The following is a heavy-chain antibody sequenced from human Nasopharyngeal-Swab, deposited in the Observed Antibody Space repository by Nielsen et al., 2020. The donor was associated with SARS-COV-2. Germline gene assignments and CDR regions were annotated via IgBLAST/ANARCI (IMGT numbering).Heavy chain of an antibody. Sequence: GESLKISCAASGFTFSSYWMSWVRQAPGKGLEWVSVIYSGGSTYYADSVKGRFTISRDNSKNTLYLQMNSLRAEDTAVYYCARDPPSYCSGGSCYSDYWGQGTLVTVSS. V-gene: IGHV3-53*01. CDR1: GFTFSSYW. D-gene: IGHD2-15*01. J-gene: IGHJ4*02. CDR2: IYSGGST. CDR3: ARDPPSYCSGGSCYSDY.